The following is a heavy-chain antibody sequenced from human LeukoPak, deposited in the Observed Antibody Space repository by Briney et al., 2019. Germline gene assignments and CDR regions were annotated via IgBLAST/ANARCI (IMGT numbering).Heavy chain of an antibody. J-gene: IGHJ6*02. D-gene: IGHD3-3*01. CDR1: GFTVSSNY. CDR2: IYSGGST. V-gene: IGHV3-66*01. CDR3: ARDYLPDYYDLWSGYSGRYYYYGMDV. Sequence: GGSLRLSCAASGFTVSSNYMSWVRQAPGKGLEWVSVIYSGGSTYYADSVKGRFTISRDNSKNTLYLQMNSLRAEDTAVYYCARDYLPDYYDLWSGYSGRYYYYGMDVWGQGTTVTVSS.